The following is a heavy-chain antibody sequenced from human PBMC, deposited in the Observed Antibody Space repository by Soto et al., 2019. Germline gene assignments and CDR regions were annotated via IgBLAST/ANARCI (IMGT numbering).Heavy chain of an antibody. Sequence: PGGSLRLSCAASGFTFSNYGMHWVSQAPGKGLEWLAVISYDGSNKYYADSVKGRFTISRDNSKNTLYLQMNSLRAEDTAVYYCAKDLLRYFDWSPLDYWGQGT. CDR2: ISYDGSNK. J-gene: IGHJ4*02. V-gene: IGHV3-30*18. D-gene: IGHD3-9*01. CDR1: GFTFSNYG. CDR3: AKDLLRYFDWSPLDY.